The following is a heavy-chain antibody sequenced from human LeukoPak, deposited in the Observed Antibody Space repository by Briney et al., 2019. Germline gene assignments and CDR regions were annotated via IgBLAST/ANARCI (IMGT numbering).Heavy chain of an antibody. D-gene: IGHD2-21*01. V-gene: IGHV4-4*07. J-gene: IGHJ4*02. CDR2: INTSGST. Sequence: PSETLSLTCKVSGGSISNYYWSWIRQPAGKGLEWIGRINTSGSTNYNFNPSLKSRVTMSVDTSKNQFSLKLTSVTAADTAVYYCARDPNSALWGQGALVTVSS. CDR1: GGSISNYY. CDR3: ARDPNSAL.